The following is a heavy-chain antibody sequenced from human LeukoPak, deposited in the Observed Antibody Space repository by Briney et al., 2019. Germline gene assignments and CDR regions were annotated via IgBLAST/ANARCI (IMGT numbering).Heavy chain of an antibody. V-gene: IGHV4-39*01. CDR1: GGSISSSSYY. CDR2: IYYSGST. J-gene: IGHJ4*02. D-gene: IGHD4-17*01. Sequence: SETLSLTCTVSGGSISSSSYYWGWIRQPPGKGLEWIGSIYYSGSTYYNPSLKSRVTISVDTSKNQFSLKLSSVTAADTAVYYCARGNHDYGDLDYWGQGTLVTVSS. CDR3: ARGNHDYGDLDY.